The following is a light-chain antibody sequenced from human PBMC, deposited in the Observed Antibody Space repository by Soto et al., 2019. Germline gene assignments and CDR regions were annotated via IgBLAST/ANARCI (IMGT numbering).Light chain of an antibody. V-gene: IGLV2-14*01. Sequence: QSALTQPASVSGSPGQSITISCTGTSSDVGGYDYVSWYQQHPGKAPKLMIYEVNNRPSGVSNRFSGSKPGNTASLTISGLQAEDEADYYCSSYTSTSSLEVFGGGTQLTVL. CDR2: EVN. J-gene: IGLJ2*01. CDR1: SSDVGGYDY. CDR3: SSYTSTSSLEV.